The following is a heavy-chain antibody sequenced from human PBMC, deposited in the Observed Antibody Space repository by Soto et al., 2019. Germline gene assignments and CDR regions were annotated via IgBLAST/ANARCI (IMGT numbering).Heavy chain of an antibody. J-gene: IGHJ5*02. CDR3: ARYRGITGTTDWFDP. Sequence: SETLSLTCTVSGGSISSGGYYWSWIRQRPGKGLEWIGYIYYSGSTYYNPSLKSRVTISVDTSKNQFSLKLSSVTAADTAVYYCARYRGITGTTDWFDPWGQGTLVTVSS. CDR2: IYYSGST. D-gene: IGHD1-7*01. V-gene: IGHV4-31*03. CDR1: GGSISSGGYY.